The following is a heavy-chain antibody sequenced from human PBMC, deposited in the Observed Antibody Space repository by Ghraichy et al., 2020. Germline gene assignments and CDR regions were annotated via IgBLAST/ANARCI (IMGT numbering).Heavy chain of an antibody. D-gene: IGHD2-15*01. CDR3: ARVAEPCSGGSCYVVYYFDY. CDR1: GGTFSSYA. V-gene: IGHV1-69*13. J-gene: IGHJ4*02. CDR2: IIPIFGTA. Sequence: SVKVSCKASGGTFSSYAISWVRQAPGQGLEWMGGIIPIFGTANYAQKFQGRGTITADESTSTAYMELSSLRSEDTAVYYCARVAEPCSGGSCYVVYYFDYWGQGTLVTVSS.